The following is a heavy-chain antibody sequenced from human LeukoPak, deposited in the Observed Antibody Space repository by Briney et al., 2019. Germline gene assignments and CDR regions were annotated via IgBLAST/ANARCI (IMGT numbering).Heavy chain of an antibody. V-gene: IGHV3-30*18. CDR3: AKMYYYGSGSYYPFDY. J-gene: IGHJ4*02. CDR1: GFTFSSYG. CDR2: ISYDGSNK. Sequence: GGPLRLSCAASGFTFSSYGMHWVRQAPGKGLEWVAVISYDGSNKYYADSVKGRFTISRDNSKNTLYLQMNSLRAEDTAVYYCAKMYYYGSGSYYPFDYWGQGTLVTVSS. D-gene: IGHD3-10*01.